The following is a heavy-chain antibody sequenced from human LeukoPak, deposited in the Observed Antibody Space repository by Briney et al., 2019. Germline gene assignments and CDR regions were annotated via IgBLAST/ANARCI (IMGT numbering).Heavy chain of an antibody. V-gene: IGHV1-58*01. J-gene: IGHJ4*02. Sequence: SVKVSCKASGFTFTSSAVQWVRQARGQRLEWIGWIVVGSGNTNYAQKFQERVTITRDMSTSTAYMELSSLRSEDTAVYYCARESPSGSYYRVDYWGQGTLVTVSS. D-gene: IGHD1-26*01. CDR3: ARESPSGSYYRVDY. CDR1: GFTFTSSA. CDR2: IVVGSGNT.